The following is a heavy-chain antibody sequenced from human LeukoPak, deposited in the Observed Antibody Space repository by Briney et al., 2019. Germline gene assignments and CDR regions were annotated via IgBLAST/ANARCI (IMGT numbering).Heavy chain of an antibody. CDR1: GFTFSSYA. J-gene: IGHJ4*02. CDR3: AKEVSRVTTFYFDY. CDR2: ISGSGAGT. Sequence: GGSLRLSCAASGFTFSSYAMNWVRQAPGKGLEWVSAISGSGAGTYYADSVKGRFTISRDNSKNTLYLQMNSLRAEDTDVYYCAKEVSRVTTFYFDYWGQGTLVTVSS. V-gene: IGHV3-23*01. D-gene: IGHD4-17*01.